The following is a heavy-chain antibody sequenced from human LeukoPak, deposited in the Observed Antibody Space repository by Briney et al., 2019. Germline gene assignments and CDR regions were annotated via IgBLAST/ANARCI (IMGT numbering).Heavy chain of an antibody. CDR2: IYTSGST. J-gene: IGHJ6*02. CDR1: GGSISSYY. CDR3: ARHVETIRRYYGMDV. V-gene: IGHV4-4*09. Sequence: TSETLSLTCTVSGGSISSYYWSWIRQPPGKGLEWIGYIYTSGSTNYNPSLKSRVTISVDTSKNQFSLKLSSVTAADTAVYYCARHVETIRRYYGMDVWGQGTTVTVSS. D-gene: IGHD5-12*01.